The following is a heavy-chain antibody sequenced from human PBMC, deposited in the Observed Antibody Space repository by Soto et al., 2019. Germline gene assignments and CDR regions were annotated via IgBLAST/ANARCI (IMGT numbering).Heavy chain of an antibody. Sequence: SETLSLTCTVSGGSISSYYWSWIRQPPGKGLEWIGYIYYSGSTNYTPSLKSRVTISVDTSKNQFSLKLSSVTAAGTAVYYCVRAYSSSWYFFDYWGQGTLVTVSS. CDR2: IYYSGST. D-gene: IGHD6-13*01. V-gene: IGHV4-59*01. CDR3: VRAYSSSWYFFDY. CDR1: GGSISSYY. J-gene: IGHJ4*02.